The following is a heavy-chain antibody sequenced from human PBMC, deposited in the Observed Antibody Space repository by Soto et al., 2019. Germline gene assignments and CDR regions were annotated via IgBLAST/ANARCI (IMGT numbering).Heavy chain of an antibody. D-gene: IGHD4-17*01. Sequence: PGGSLRLSCAASGFTFSTYWMHWVRQAPGKGLVWVSHINSDGSATSYADSVKGRFTISRDNAKNTLYLQMNSLRAEDTAVYYCAIHYGDPLGGQGTLVTVSS. CDR3: AIHYGDPL. CDR1: GFTFSTYW. V-gene: IGHV3-74*01. CDR2: INSDGSAT. J-gene: IGHJ4*02.